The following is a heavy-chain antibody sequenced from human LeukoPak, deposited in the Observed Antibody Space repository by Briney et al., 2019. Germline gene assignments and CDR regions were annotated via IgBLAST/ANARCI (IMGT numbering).Heavy chain of an antibody. Sequence: PSQTLSLTCTVSGGSISSGGYFWSWIRQHPGKGLEWIAYIYDSGRINNNPSLETRVTISLATSKNQFTLKLSSVTAADTAVYYCARACRSTPYNCFDPWGQGTLVTVSS. CDR2: IYDSGRI. V-gene: IGHV4-31*03. J-gene: IGHJ5*02. CDR3: ARACRSTPYNCFDP. CDR1: GGSISSGGYF. D-gene: IGHD2-15*01.